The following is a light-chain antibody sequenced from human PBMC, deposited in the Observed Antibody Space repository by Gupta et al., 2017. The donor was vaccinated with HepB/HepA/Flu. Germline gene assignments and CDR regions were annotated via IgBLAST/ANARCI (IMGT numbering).Light chain of an antibody. Sequence: DIVMTQSPDSLAVSLGERATIHCKSSQSVLHSSNDKNYLTWYQKKPGQPPKLLIYWASTREFGVPDRFSGSGSGTEFTLTINSLQAEDVAVYYCQQYYSSPLTCGGGTKVEIK. V-gene: IGKV4-1*01. CDR1: QSVLHSSNDKNY. CDR2: WAS. CDR3: QQYYSSPLT. J-gene: IGKJ4*01.